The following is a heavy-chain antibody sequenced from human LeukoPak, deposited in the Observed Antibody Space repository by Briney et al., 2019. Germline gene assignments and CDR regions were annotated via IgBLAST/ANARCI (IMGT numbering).Heavy chain of an antibody. CDR3: AAGIAVAGTTRWGY. CDR1: GFTFSGYS. J-gene: IGHJ4*02. CDR2: ISSSSSTI. Sequence: GGSLRLSCAASGFTFSGYSMNWVRQAPGKGLEWVSSISSSSSTIYYADSVKGRFTISRDNAKNSLYLQMNSLRAEDTAVYYCAAGIAVAGTTRWGYWGQGTLVTVSS. D-gene: IGHD6-19*01. V-gene: IGHV3-48*01.